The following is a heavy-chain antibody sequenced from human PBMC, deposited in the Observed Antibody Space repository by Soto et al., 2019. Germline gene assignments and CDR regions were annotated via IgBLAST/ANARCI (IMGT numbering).Heavy chain of an antibody. CDR2: ISGSGGST. CDR1: GFTFSSYA. Sequence: GGSLRLSCAASGFTFSSYAMSWVRQAPGKGLEWVSAISGSGGSTYYADSVKGRFTISRDNSKNTLYLQMNSLRAEDTAVYYCAKSGVVVPAASAGWFDPWGQGTLVTVSS. D-gene: IGHD2-2*01. CDR3: AKSGVVVPAASAGWFDP. J-gene: IGHJ5*02. V-gene: IGHV3-23*01.